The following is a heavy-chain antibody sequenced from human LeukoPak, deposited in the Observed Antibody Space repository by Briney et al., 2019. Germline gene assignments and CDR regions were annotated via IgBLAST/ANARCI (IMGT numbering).Heavy chain of an antibody. V-gene: IGHV3-30*18. CDR3: AKALGYYGSGNYDGDNYFDY. J-gene: IGHJ4*02. CDR2: ISYDGSNK. D-gene: IGHD3-10*01. Sequence: GGSLRLSCAASGFTFSSYAMNWVRQAPGKGLEWVAVISYDGSNKYYADSVKGRFTISRDNSKNTLYLQMNSLRAEDTAVYYCAKALGYYGSGNYDGDNYFDYWGQGTLVTVSS. CDR1: GFTFSSYA.